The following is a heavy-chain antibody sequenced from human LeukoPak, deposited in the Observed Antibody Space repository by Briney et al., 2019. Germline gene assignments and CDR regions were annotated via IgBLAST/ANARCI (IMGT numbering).Heavy chain of an antibody. CDR2: INAGNGNT. CDR3: ARGIVVVTANNYYYYYMDV. D-gene: IGHD2-21*02. J-gene: IGHJ6*03. CDR1: GYTFTSYA. Sequence: GASVKVSCKASGYTFTSYAMHWVRQAPGQRLEWMGWINAGNGNTKYSQEFQGRVTITRDTSASTAYMELSSLRSEDTAVYYCARGIVVVTANNYYYYYMDVWGKGTTVTISS. V-gene: IGHV1-3*03.